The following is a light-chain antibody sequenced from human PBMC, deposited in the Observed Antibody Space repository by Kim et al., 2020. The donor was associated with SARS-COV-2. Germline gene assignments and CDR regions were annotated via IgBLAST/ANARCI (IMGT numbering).Light chain of an antibody. CDR1: SGHSSYA. J-gene: IGLJ2*01. CDR2: LNSDGSH. CDR3: QTWGTGAVV. V-gene: IGLV4-69*01. Sequence: ASVNLTCTLSSGHSSYAIAWHQQQPEKGPRYLMKLNSDGSHSKGDGIPDRFSGSSSGAERYLTISSLQSEDEADYYCQTWGTGAVVFGGGTQLTAL.